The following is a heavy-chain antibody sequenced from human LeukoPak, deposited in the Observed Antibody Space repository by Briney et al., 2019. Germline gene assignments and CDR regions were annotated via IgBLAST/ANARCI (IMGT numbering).Heavy chain of an antibody. J-gene: IGHJ4*02. CDR2: IYYSGST. Sequence: PSETLSLTCTVSGGSISSYYWSWIRQPPGKGLEWIGYIYYSGSTNYNPSLKSRVTISVDKSKNQFSLKLSSVAAADTAVYYCARDVGATEDWGQGTLVTVSS. D-gene: IGHD1-26*01. CDR1: GGSISSYY. V-gene: IGHV4-59*12. CDR3: ARDVGATED.